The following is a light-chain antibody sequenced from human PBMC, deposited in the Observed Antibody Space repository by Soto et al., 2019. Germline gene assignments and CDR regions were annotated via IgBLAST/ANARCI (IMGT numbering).Light chain of an antibody. V-gene: IGLV2-14*01. J-gene: IGLJ1*01. CDR2: EVS. CDR3: SSYTSSSTLYV. Sequence: QPASVSGSPGQSITISCTGTSSDVAAYNYVSWYQHHPGKAPKLMIYEVSNRPSGVSNRFSGSKSGNTASLIISGLQAEDEADYYCSSYTSSSTLYVFGTGTKVTVL. CDR1: SSDVAAYNY.